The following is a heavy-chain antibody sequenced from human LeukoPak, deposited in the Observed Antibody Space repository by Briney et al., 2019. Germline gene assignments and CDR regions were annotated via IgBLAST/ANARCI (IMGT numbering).Heavy chain of an antibody. Sequence: GGSLRLSCAASRFTFSAYSMTWVRQAPGKGLEWVSAISGSGGNTYYADSVKGRFTISRDNAKNSLYLQMNSLRAEDTAVYYCARDQRYSSSSDYWGQGTLVTVSS. CDR3: ARDQRYSSSSDY. CDR2: ISGSGGNT. J-gene: IGHJ4*02. CDR1: RFTFSAYS. D-gene: IGHD6-13*01. V-gene: IGHV3-23*01.